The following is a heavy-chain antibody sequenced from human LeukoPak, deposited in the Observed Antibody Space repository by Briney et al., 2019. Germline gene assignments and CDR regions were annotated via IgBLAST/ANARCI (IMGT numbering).Heavy chain of an antibody. Sequence: ASLKVSCKTSGYTFTSYDINWVRQATGQGLEWMGWMNPNSGNTAYAQKFQGRVTITRNTSISTAYMELSSLRSEDTAVYYCARGSVFLVDYWCQGTLVTVSS. D-gene: IGHD2-21*01. CDR1: GYTFTSYD. V-gene: IGHV1-8*03. CDR2: MNPNSGNT. J-gene: IGHJ4*02. CDR3: ARGSVFLVDY.